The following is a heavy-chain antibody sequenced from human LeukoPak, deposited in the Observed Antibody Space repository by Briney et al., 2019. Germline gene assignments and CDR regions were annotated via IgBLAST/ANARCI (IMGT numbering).Heavy chain of an antibody. CDR1: GASISSSRSY. D-gene: IGHD6-13*01. CDR3: ARGYSSSWNTYNWFDP. CDR2: VSFGGDT. J-gene: IGHJ5*02. Sequence: PSETLSLTCTVSGASISSSRSYGAWLRQPPGKGLEWIASVSFGGDTYYNPSLKSRVTISVDTSKNQFSLKLSSVTAADTAVYYCARGYSSSWNTYNWFDPWGQGTLVTVSS. V-gene: IGHV4-39*07.